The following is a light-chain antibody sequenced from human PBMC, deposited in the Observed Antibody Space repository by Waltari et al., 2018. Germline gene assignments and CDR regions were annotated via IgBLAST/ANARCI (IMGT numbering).Light chain of an antibody. Sequence: QSVLTQAPSASGTPGPRVTISCSGSSSNLGRNFVFWYQLLPGMAPKLLIFRNNQRPSGVPDRFSGSKSGTSASLAISGLRSEDEADYSCAAWDDSLRGPVFGTGTKLTVL. CDR1: SSNLGRNF. J-gene: IGLJ3*02. CDR3: AAWDDSLRGPV. CDR2: RNN. V-gene: IGLV1-47*01.